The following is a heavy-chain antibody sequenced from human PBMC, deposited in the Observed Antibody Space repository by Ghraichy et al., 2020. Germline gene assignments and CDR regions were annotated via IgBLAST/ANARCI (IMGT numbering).Heavy chain of an antibody. J-gene: IGHJ4*02. Sequence: SETLSLTCAVYGGSFSGYYWSWIRQPPGKGLEWIGEINHSGSTNYNPSLKSRVTISVDTSKNQFSLKLSSVTAADTAVYYCARGRSVRLRYNWNYGDYWGQGTLVTVSS. CDR3: ARGRSVRLRYNWNYGDY. CDR2: INHSGST. V-gene: IGHV4-34*01. D-gene: IGHD1-7*01. CDR1: GGSFSGYY.